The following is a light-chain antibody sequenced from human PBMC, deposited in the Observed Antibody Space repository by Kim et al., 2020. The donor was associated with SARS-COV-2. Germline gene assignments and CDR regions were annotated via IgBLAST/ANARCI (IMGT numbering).Light chain of an antibody. CDR2: GAS. Sequence: SPGERRTIACRASQTVSSNYLAWYQQKPGQAPRLLIYGASSRATGIPDRFSGSGSGTDFTLTISRLEPEDFAVYYCQQYGTSPPYTFGQGTKLEI. CDR1: QTVSSNY. J-gene: IGKJ2*01. V-gene: IGKV3-20*01. CDR3: QQYGTSPPYT.